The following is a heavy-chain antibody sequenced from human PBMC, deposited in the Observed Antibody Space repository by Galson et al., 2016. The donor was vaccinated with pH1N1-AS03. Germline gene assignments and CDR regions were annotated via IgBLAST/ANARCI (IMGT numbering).Heavy chain of an antibody. CDR2: VSDDXXTK. V-gene: IGHV3-30*15. J-gene: IGHJ5*02. CDR1: GFTFSNYA. CDR3: ARVVHEIRGQPNNWLDP. D-gene: IGHD1-26*01. Sequence: SLRLSCAASGFTFSNYAIHWVRQAPGKGLQWVAVVSDDXXTKYYADSVRGRFTISRDNSENTVFLQMSSLTTEDTGLYYCARVVHEIRGQPNNWLDPWGQGTLVTVSS.